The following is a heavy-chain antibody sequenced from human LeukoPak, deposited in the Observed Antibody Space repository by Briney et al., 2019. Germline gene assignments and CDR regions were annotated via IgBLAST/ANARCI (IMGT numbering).Heavy chain of an antibody. CDR1: GFTFSSYA. CDR2: ISGSGGST. Sequence: GGSLRLSCAASGFTFSSYAMGWVRQAPGKGLEWVSAISGSGGSTYYADSVKGRFTISRDNSKSTPYLQMNSLRAEDTAVYYCAKLPRSNYYYGMDVWGQGTTVTVSS. J-gene: IGHJ6*02. V-gene: IGHV3-23*01. CDR3: AKLPRSNYYYGMDV.